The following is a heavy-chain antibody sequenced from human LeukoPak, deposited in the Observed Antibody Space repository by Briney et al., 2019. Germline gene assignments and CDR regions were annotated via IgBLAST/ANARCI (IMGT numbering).Heavy chain of an antibody. J-gene: IGHJ4*02. CDR1: GFTFSSYA. V-gene: IGHV3-30*04. CDR2: ISYDGSNK. Sequence: GGSLRLFCAASGFTFSSYAMHWVRQAPGKGLEWVTVISYDGSNKYYADSVKGRFTISRDNSKNTLYLQMNSLRAEDTAVYYCAREIYDSSVGFDYWGQGTLVTVSS. D-gene: IGHD3-22*01. CDR3: AREIYDSSVGFDY.